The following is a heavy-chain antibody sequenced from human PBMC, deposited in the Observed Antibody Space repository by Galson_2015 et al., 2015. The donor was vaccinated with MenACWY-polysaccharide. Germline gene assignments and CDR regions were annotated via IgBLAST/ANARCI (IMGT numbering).Heavy chain of an antibody. Sequence: SLRLSCAASGFTFSNYAMSWVRQAPGQGLEWVSTIGGSGSNTYYADSVKGRFTISRDNSKNTLSLQMNSLRAEDTAVYYCARVRYSTGKYQFDYWGQGTLVAVSS. D-gene: IGHD2-2*01. CDR1: GFTFSNYA. J-gene: IGHJ4*02. CDR3: ARVRYSTGKYQFDY. CDR2: IGGSGSNT. V-gene: IGHV3-23*01.